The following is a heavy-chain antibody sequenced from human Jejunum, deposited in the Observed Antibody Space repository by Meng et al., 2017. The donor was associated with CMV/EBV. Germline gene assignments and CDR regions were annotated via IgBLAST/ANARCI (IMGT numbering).Heavy chain of an antibody. CDR2: VYYTGTT. Sequence: GWIGQPAGKGMEGKGSVYYTGTTKKRPTVSSRVTISVDTSKNEFSLKLNSVTAADTSVYFCARPGYSGYGDAFDLWGQGTMVTVSS. V-gene: IGHV4-39*01. CDR3: ARPGYSGYGDAFDL. J-gene: IGHJ3*01. D-gene: IGHD5-12*01.